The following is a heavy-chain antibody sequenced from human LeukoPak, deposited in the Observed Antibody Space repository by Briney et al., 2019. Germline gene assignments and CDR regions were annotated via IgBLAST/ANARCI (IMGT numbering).Heavy chain of an antibody. V-gene: IGHV1-69*13. CDR3: ARARFHYGGNYYYMDV. Sequence: GASVKVSCKASGYTFSSYDINWVRQAPGQGLEWMVGIIPIFGTANSAKKFQGRVTITADESTSTAYMELSSLRSEDTAVYYCARARFHYGGNYYYMDVWGKGTTVTISS. CDR1: GYTFSSYD. J-gene: IGHJ6*03. D-gene: IGHD4-23*01. CDR2: IIPIFGTA.